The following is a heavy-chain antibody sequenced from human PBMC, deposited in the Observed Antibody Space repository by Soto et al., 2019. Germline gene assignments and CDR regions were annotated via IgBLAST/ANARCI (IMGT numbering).Heavy chain of an antibody. CDR3: ARGIGELADFDY. Sequence: SETLSLTCTVSGGSINDYYWNWIRKPPGKGLEWLGYIYYSGSTNYSPALKSRVTISVDTSKNQFSLKVTSVTAADTAVYYCARGIGELADFDYWGQGTLVTVSS. V-gene: IGHV4-59*12. CDR1: GGSINDYY. D-gene: IGHD1-26*01. J-gene: IGHJ4*02. CDR2: IYYSGST.